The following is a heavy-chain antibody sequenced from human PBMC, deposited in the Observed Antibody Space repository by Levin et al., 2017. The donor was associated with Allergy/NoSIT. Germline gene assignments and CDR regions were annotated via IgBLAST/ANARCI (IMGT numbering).Heavy chain of an antibody. D-gene: IGHD1-7*01. Sequence: PGESLKISCAASGFTFSNAWMSWVRQAPGKGLEWVGRIKSKTDGGTTDYAAPVKGRFTISRDDSKNTLYLQMNSLKTEDTAVYYCTTDGVLELRSWFDPWGQGTLVTVSS. CDR3: TTDGVLELRSWFDP. CDR2: IKSKTDGGTT. CDR1: GFTFSNAW. J-gene: IGHJ5*02. V-gene: IGHV3-15*01.